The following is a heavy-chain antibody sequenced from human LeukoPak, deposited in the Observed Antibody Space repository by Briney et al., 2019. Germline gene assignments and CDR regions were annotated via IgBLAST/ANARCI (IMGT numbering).Heavy chain of an antibody. Sequence: ASVKVSCKASGYTFTSYDINWVRQATGQGLEWMGWMNPNSGNTGYAQKFQGRVTITRNTSISTAYMELSSLRSEDTAVYYCARSVPLRKGDYWGQGTLVTVSS. D-gene: IGHD6-19*01. J-gene: IGHJ4*02. CDR1: GYTFTSYD. V-gene: IGHV1-8*03. CDR3: ARSVPLRKGDY. CDR2: MNPNSGNT.